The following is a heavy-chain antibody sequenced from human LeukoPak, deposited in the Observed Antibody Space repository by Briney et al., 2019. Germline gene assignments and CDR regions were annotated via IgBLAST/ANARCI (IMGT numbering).Heavy chain of an antibody. CDR3: ARSYDPYYYYGMDV. Sequence: SETLSLTCTVSGGSISSYYWSWIRQPPGKGLEWIGYIYYSGSTNYTPSLKSRVTISVDTSKNQFSLKLSSVTAADTAVYYCARSYDPYYYYGMDVWGQGTTVTVSS. CDR2: IYYSGST. V-gene: IGHV4-59*01. J-gene: IGHJ6*02. CDR1: GGSISSYY. D-gene: IGHD3-16*01.